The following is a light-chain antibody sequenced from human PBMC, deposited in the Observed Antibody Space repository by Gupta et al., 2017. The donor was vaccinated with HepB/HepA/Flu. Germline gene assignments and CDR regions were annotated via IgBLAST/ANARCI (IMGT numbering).Light chain of an antibody. V-gene: IGKV1-39*01. J-gene: IGKJ3*01. CDR1: QSISSY. CDR3: QQSYSTPLS. CDR2: AAS. Sequence: IQMPQSPSSLSASVGDRVTITSRASQSISSYLNWYQQKPGTAPKLLIYAASSLQSGVPSRFSGSGSGTDFTLTISRLQPEDFATYYCQQSYSTPLSFGDGTKVDIK.